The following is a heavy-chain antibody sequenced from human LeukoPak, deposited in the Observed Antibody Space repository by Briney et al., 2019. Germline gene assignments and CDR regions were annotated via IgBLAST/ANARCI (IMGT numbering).Heavy chain of an antibody. CDR1: GGSFSGYY. CDR2: INHSGST. V-gene: IGHV4-34*01. D-gene: IGHD3-22*01. Sequence: KPSETLSLTCAVYGGSFSGYYWSWIRQPPGKGLEWIGEINHSGSTNYNPSLKSRVTISVDTSKNQFSLKLSSATAADTAVYYCARGRGNYDSSGYYGPPFDYWGQGTLVTVSS. J-gene: IGHJ4*02. CDR3: ARGRGNYDSSGYYGPPFDY.